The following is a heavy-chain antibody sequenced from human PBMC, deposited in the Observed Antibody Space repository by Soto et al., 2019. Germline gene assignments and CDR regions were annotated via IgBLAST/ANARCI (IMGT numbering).Heavy chain of an antibody. CDR3: ARDNYGRFDY. CDR1: GGSVSSGSYY. V-gene: IGHV4-61*01. D-gene: IGHD4-17*01. CDR2: IYYSGST. J-gene: IGHJ4*02. Sequence: PSETLSLTCTVSGGSVSSGSYYWSWIRQPPGKGLEWIGYIYYSGSTNYNPSLKSRVTISVDTSKNQFSLKLSSVTAADTAVYYCARDNYGRFDYWGQGTLVTVSS.